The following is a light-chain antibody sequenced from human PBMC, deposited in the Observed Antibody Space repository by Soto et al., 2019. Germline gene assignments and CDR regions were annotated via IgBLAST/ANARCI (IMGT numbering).Light chain of an antibody. V-gene: IGLV1-44*01. CDR2: TNS. CDR1: SSNIGSNT. Sequence: QAVVTQPPSASGTPGQRVTISCSGGSSNIGSNTVNWYQQLPGTAPKLLIYTNSQRPSGVPDRFSGSKSGTSASLAISGLQSEDEADYFCAAWDDSLNALVFGGGTKLTDL. J-gene: IGLJ3*02. CDR3: AAWDDSLNALV.